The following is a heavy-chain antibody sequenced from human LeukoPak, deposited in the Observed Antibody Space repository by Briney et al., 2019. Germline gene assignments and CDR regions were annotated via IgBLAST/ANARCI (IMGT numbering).Heavy chain of an antibody. V-gene: IGHV3-23*01. D-gene: IGHD1-1*01. J-gene: IGHJ4*02. CDR2: LSGSGITT. Sequence: GGSLRLSCAASGFTFSNSAMSWVRQARGKGLEGVATLSGSGITTYYADSVKGRFTISRDNSKNTLYLQMNSLSAEDTAVYYCARRGYSYFDYWGQGTLVTVSS. CDR3: ARRGYSYFDY. CDR1: GFTFSNSA.